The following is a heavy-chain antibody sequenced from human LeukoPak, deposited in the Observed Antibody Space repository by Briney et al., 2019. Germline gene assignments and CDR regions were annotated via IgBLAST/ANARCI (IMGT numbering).Heavy chain of an antibody. Sequence: SETLSLTCAVYGGSFSGYYWSWIRQPPGKGLEWIGEINHSGSTNYNPSLKSRVTISVDTSKNQFSLKLSSVTAADTAVYYCARGRANGYSSSWYVGGYYYGMDVWGQGTTVTASS. D-gene: IGHD6-13*01. CDR2: INHSGST. CDR1: GGSFSGYY. V-gene: IGHV4-34*01. CDR3: ARGRANGYSSSWYVGGYYYGMDV. J-gene: IGHJ6*02.